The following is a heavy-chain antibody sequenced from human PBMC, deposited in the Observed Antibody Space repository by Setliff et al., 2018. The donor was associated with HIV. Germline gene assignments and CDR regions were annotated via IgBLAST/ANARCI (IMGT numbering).Heavy chain of an antibody. CDR1: GFTFSSYE. Sequence: GGSLRLSCAASGFTFSSYEMNWVRQAPGKGLEWVSYISSSGSTIYYADSVKGRFTISRDNSKSTLYLHMNSLRVEDTAVYYCAANIMGLTPVDYWGQGTLVTVSS. CDR2: ISSSGSTI. CDR3: AANIMGLTPVDY. V-gene: IGHV3-48*03. J-gene: IGHJ4*02. D-gene: IGHD1-26*01.